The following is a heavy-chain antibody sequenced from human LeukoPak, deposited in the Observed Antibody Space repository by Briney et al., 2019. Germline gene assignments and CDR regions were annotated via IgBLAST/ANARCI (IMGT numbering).Heavy chain of an antibody. V-gene: IGHV3-30*04. Sequence: PGRSLRLSCAASGFTFSSFAMHWVRQAPGKGLEWVAAVIDNGGNTYYTDSVKGRFTISRDNSKNTLFLQMNSLRVDDTAVYYCARDRGYKAFDIWGQGTMVTVSS. CDR3: ARDRGYKAFDI. D-gene: IGHD5-18*01. CDR2: VIDNGGNT. J-gene: IGHJ3*02. CDR1: GFTFSSFA.